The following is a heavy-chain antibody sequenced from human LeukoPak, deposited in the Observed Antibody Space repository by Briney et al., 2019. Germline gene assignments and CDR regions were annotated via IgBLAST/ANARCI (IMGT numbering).Heavy chain of an antibody. D-gene: IGHD6-6*01. J-gene: IGHJ4*02. CDR3: AREYEAALIDY. Sequence: SETLSLTCTVSGGSISSYYRSWIRQPAGKGLEWIGRIYTSGSTNYNPSLKSRVTISVDTSKNQFSLKLSSVTAADTAVYYCAREYEAALIDYWGQGTLVTVSS. CDR1: GGSISSYY. CDR2: IYTSGST. V-gene: IGHV4-4*07.